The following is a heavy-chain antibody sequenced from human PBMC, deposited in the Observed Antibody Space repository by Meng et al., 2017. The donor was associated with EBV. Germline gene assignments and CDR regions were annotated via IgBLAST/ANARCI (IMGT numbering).Heavy chain of an antibody. J-gene: IGHJ4*02. Sequence: VQLVESGGGLVHSGGCLGRPWAASAFLFGSYWMPWVRQAPGKGLVCVSRNNSDGSSTSYADSVKGRFTISRDNAKNTLYLQMNSLRAEDTAVYYCARGGGYSSSWYPDWGQGTLVTVSS. V-gene: IGHV3-74*01. CDR2: NNSDGSST. CDR1: AFLFGSYW. D-gene: IGHD6-13*01. CDR3: ARGGGYSSSWYPD.